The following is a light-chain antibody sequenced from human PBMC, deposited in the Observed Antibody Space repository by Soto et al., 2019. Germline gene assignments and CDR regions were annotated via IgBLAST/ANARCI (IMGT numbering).Light chain of an antibody. CDR2: DVD. CDR1: SSDVGYYHY. V-gene: IGLV2-14*03. CDR3: NSYTSSGTYVL. J-gene: IGLJ2*01. Sequence: QSALTQPASVSGSPGQSITISCTGTSSDVGYYHYVSWYQHHPGKAPKLMIYDVDNRPSGVSDRFSGSKSGNRASLTISGLQAEDEADYYCNSYTSSGTYVLFGGGTKLTVL.